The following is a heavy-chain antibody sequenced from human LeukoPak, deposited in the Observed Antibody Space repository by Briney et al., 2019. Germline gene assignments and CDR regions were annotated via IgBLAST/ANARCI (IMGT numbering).Heavy chain of an antibody. CDR1: GYTFSSYS. V-gene: IGHV3-21*01. CDR2: ISPSSSYK. CDR3: ARVAASETPYMDV. J-gene: IGHJ6*03. Sequence: GGSLRLSCAASGYTFSSYSMNWVRQAPGKGLEWVSSISPSSSYKYDADSVKGRFTISRDNAKNSLYLQMNSLRAEDTAVYHCARVAASETPYMDVWGKGTTFTVSS. D-gene: IGHD1-14*01.